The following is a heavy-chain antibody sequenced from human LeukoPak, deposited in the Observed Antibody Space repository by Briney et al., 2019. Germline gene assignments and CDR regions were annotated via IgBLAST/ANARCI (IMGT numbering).Heavy chain of an antibody. CDR3: ARSWIQVWEYNWFDA. V-gene: IGHV3-11*03. CDR1: GFTFSDYY. CDR2: ISSSSSYT. Sequence: GGSLRLSCAASGFTFSDYYMSWIRQAPGKGLEWVSYISSSSSYTNYADSVKGRFIISRDNAKNSLYLQMTSLRAEDTAVYYCARSWIQVWEYNWFDAWGEGTLVTVSS. J-gene: IGHJ5*02. D-gene: IGHD5-18*01.